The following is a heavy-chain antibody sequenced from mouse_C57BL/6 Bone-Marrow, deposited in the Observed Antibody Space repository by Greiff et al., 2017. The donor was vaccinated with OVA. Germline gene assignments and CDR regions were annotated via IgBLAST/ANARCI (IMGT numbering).Heavy chain of an antibody. Sequence: QVQLQQSGAELARPGASVKLSCKASGYTFTSYGISWVKQRTGQGLEWIGEIYPRSGNTYYNEKFKGKATLTADKSSSTAYMELRSLTSEDSAVYFCARSWDNYYGSSLDWYFDVWGTGTTVTVSS. CDR1: GYTFTSYG. J-gene: IGHJ1*03. CDR3: ARSWDNYYGSSLDWYFDV. CDR2: IYPRSGNT. D-gene: IGHD1-1*01. V-gene: IGHV1-81*01.